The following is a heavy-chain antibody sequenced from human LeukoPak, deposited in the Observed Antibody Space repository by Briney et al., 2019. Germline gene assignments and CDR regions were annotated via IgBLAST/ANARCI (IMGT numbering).Heavy chain of an antibody. CDR3: AKDPNGDYLGAFDF. J-gene: IGHJ3*01. CDR2: ITGSGAGT. Sequence: PGGSLRLSCAGSGFTFINYAMIWVRQAPGKGLEYVSAITGSGAGTYYADSVKGRFTISRDNSKSTLYLQMNSLRAEDTAVYYCAKDPNGDYLGAFDFWGRGTMVTVSS. D-gene: IGHD4-17*01. CDR1: GFTFINYA. V-gene: IGHV3-23*01.